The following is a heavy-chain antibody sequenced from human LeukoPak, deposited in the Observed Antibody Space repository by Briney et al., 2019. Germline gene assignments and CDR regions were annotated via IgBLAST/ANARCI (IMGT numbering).Heavy chain of an antibody. CDR3: ALGIPTTAMIHY. Sequence: ASVKVSCKASGYTFTSYATHWVRQAPGQRLEWMGWINAGNGNTKYSQKFQGRVTITRDTSASTAYMELSSLRSEDTAVYYCALGIPTTAMIHYWGQGTLVTVSS. CDR1: GYTFTSYA. CDR2: INAGNGNT. V-gene: IGHV1-3*01. D-gene: IGHD7-27*01. J-gene: IGHJ4*02.